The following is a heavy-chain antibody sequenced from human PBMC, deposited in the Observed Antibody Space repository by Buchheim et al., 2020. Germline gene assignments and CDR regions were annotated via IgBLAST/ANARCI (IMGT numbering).Heavy chain of an antibody. V-gene: IGHV3-48*03. CDR2: ISSSGSTI. CDR3: ARYYYDSSGYDFDY. CDR1: GFTFSSYE. D-gene: IGHD3-22*01. J-gene: IGHJ4*02. Sequence: EVQLVESGGGLVQPGGSLRLSCAASGFTFSSYEMNWVRQAPGKGLEWVSYISSSGSTIYYADSVTGRFTISRDNAKNSLYLQMNSLRAEDKAVYYCARYYYDSSGYDFDYWGQGTL.